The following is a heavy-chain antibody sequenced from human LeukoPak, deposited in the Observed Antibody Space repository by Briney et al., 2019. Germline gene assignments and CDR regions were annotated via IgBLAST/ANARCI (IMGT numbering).Heavy chain of an antibody. D-gene: IGHD3-22*01. CDR1: GYSFTSYW. Sequence: GESLKISCKGSGYSFTSYWISWVHQMPGKGLEWMGRIDPSDSYTNYSPSFQGHVTISADKSISTAYLQWSSLKASDTAMYYCASVKGSAYYYDLDYWGQGTLVTVSS. CDR3: ASVKGSAYYYDLDY. CDR2: IDPSDSYT. J-gene: IGHJ4*02. V-gene: IGHV5-10-1*01.